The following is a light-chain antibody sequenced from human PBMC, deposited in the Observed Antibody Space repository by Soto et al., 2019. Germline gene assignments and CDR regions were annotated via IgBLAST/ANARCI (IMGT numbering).Light chain of an antibody. J-gene: IGLJ1*01. CDR1: SSDVGSYNL. V-gene: IGLV2-23*01. Sequence: QSVLTQPASVSGSPGQSITISCTGTSSDVGSYNLVSWYQQHPDKAPKVIIYEGSKRPSGVFNRFSGSKSGNTASLTISGLQAEDEADYYCCSYAGSSTYAFGTGTKVTVL. CDR3: CSYAGSSTYA. CDR2: EGS.